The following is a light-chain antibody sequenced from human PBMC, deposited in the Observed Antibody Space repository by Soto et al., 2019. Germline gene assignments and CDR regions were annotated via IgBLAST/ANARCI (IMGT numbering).Light chain of an antibody. CDR3: QQYFKSPWT. J-gene: IGKJ1*01. CDR2: GAS. CDR1: QTVSSNY. Sequence: EIVLTQSPGTLSLSPGEIATLSCGASQTVSSNYLAWYQQNPGQAPRLLIYGASSRATGIPDRFSGSGSGTDFVLTISRLEPEDFAVYYCQQYFKSPWTFGQGTKVDIK. V-gene: IGKV3-20*01.